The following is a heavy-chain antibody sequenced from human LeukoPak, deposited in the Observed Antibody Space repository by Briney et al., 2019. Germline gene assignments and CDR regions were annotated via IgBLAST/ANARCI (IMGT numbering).Heavy chain of an antibody. D-gene: IGHD3-16*01. V-gene: IGHV3-11*04. CDR3: ARAGEFRYMDV. Sequence: KPGGSLRLSCAASGFTFSDCYMSWIRQAPGKGLEWVSTIKGTGLTTYYADSVKGRFTISRDNAKNSLFLQMSSLRADDTAIYYCARAGEFRYMDVWGKGTAVTVSS. CDR2: IKGTGLTT. J-gene: IGHJ6*03. CDR1: GFTFSDCY.